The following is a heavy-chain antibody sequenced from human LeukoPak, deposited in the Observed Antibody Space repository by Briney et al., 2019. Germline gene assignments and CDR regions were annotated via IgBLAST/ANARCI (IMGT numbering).Heavy chain of an antibody. CDR3: ARHTIRGYDVSTFDY. CDR2: IYYSGST. V-gene: IGHV4-39*01. CDR1: GGSISSSSYY. Sequence: SEXLSLTCTVSGGSISSSSYYWGWIRQPPGKGLEWIGSIYYSGSTYYNPSLKSRVTISVDTSKNQFSLKLSSVTAADTAVYYCARHTIRGYDVSTFDYWGQGTLVTVSS. D-gene: IGHD5-12*01. J-gene: IGHJ4*02.